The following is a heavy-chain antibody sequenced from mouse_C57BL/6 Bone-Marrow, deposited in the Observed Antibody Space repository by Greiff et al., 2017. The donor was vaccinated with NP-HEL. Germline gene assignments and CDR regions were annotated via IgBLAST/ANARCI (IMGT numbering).Heavy chain of an antibody. J-gene: IGHJ2*01. D-gene: IGHD1-1*01. V-gene: IGHV1-80*01. CDR1: GYAFSSYW. CDR2: IYPGDGDT. CDR3: ARRGYGSIYFDY. Sequence: VKVVESGAELVKPGASVKISCKASGYAFSSYWMNWVKQRPGKGLEWIGQIYPGDGDTNYNGKFKGKATLTADKSSSTAYMQLSSLTSEDSAVYFCARRGYGSIYFDYWGQGTTLTVSS.